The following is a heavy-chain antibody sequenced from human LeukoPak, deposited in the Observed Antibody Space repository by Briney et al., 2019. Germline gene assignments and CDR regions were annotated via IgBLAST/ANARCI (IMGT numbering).Heavy chain of an antibody. CDR2: ISSSGSPI. D-gene: IGHD3-10*01. V-gene: IGHV3-11*01. CDR3: ARDIVYGSGGDPDH. Sequence: GGSLRLSCVASGFTFSNYYMNWIRQAPGKGLEWVSYISSSGSPIYYADSVKGRFTISRDNAKNSLYLQMNSLRAEDTAVYYCARDIVYGSGGDPDHWGQGTLVTVSS. J-gene: IGHJ4*02. CDR1: GFTFSNYY.